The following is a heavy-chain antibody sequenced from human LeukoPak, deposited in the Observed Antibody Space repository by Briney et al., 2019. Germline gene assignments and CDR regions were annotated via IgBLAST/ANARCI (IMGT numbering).Heavy chain of an antibody. Sequence: GGSLRLSCAASTFXFSTYSMNWVRQAPGKGLEWVSSISSSSDYIYYADSVKGRFTISRDNAKNSLYLQLNSLRAEDTAVYYCARDRDYYDSSGGMNALDMWGQGTLVTVSS. J-gene: IGHJ3*02. D-gene: IGHD3-22*01. CDR1: TFXFSTYS. CDR3: ARDRDYYDSSGGMNALDM. V-gene: IGHV3-21*01. CDR2: ISSSSDYI.